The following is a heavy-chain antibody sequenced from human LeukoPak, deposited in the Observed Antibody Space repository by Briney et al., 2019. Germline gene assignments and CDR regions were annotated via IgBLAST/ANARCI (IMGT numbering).Heavy chain of an antibody. CDR1: GFSFSSYN. J-gene: IGHJ6*02. V-gene: IGHV3-21*01. CDR2: ISSSSTYI. CDR3: GREPPRYSGRDV. Sequence: GGSLRLSCAASGFSFSSYNMHWFRQAPGKGLEWVSSISSSSTYIYYADSVKGRFTISGDTAKNSLYLQMSSLRADDTAMYYCGREPPRYSGRDVWGQGTRSPSP. D-gene: IGHD3-10*01.